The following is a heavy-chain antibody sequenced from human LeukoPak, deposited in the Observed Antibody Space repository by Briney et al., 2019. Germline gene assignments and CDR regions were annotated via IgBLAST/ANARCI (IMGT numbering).Heavy chain of an antibody. CDR3: TRDSGTYNWFDP. Sequence: GGSLRLSCAASGFTFSGSAIHWVQQSSGKGLDWVGQIDKKDKGYATATAYAASVKGRFTISRDDSINTAYLQMKSLKAEDTALYYCTRDSGTYNWFDPWGQGTLVTVSS. CDR2: IDKKDKGYATAT. J-gene: IGHJ5*02. CDR1: GFTFSGSA. V-gene: IGHV3-73*01. D-gene: IGHD1-26*01.